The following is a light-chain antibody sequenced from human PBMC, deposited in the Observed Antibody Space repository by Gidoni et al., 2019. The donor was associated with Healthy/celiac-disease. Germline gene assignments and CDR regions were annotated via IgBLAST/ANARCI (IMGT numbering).Light chain of an antibody. CDR3: QKSYSTLT. J-gene: IGKJ4*01. CDR1: QSISSY. CDR2: AAS. Sequence: DIQITQSPSSLSASVGDRVTITCRASQSISSYLNWYQQKPGKAPKLLIYAASSLQSGVPSRFSGSGSGTDFTITISSLQPEDFATYYCQKSYSTLTFGGGTKVEIK. V-gene: IGKV1-39*01.